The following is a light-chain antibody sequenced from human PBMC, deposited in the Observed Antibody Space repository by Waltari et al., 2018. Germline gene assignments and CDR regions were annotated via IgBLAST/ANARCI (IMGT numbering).Light chain of an antibody. Sequence: QSVLPQPPSVSAAPGQKVTISCSGSRSNIGNNYVSWYQQLPGTSPTLPIYCHDKRYSGIPDRFSGSKSSTSATLGITGLQTGDEADYYCVAWDHSLSAVLFGGGTKLTVL. V-gene: IGLV1-51*01. J-gene: IGLJ2*01. CDR1: RSNIGNNY. CDR3: VAWDHSLSAVL. CDR2: CHD.